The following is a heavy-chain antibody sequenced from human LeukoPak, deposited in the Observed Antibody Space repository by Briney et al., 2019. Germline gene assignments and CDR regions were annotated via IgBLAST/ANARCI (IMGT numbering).Heavy chain of an antibody. J-gene: IGHJ3*02. CDR1: GFTFSSFS. CDR2: ISSSSSYI. V-gene: IGHV3-21*01. Sequence: GGPLRLSCAASGFTFSSFSMNWVRQAPGKGLEWVSSISSSSSYIYYADSVKGRFTISRDDAKNSLYLQMNSLRAEDTAVYYCARGLQLHDAFDTWGQETMVTVSS. D-gene: IGHD5-18*01. CDR3: ARGLQLHDAFDT.